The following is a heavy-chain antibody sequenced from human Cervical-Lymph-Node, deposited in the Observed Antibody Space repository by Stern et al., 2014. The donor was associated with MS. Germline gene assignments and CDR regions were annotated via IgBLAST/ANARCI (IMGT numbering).Heavy chain of an antibody. CDR1: GYTFTDHY. V-gene: IGHV1-46*01. Sequence: QVPLVQSGAEVRKPGASVKITCKATGYTFTDHYIHWVRQAPGQGLEWLAVVDPSGERTGFSQKFRGRIVMTRDTSTPPLYMRLNNLTSEDTAIYYCARDGPPIQVDYWGQGTLVTVSS. CDR2: VDPSGERT. J-gene: IGHJ4*02. CDR3: ARDGPPIQVDY.